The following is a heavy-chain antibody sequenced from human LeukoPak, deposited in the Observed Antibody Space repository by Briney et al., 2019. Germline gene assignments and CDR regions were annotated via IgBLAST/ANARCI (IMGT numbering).Heavy chain of an antibody. J-gene: IGHJ4*02. Sequence: SETLSLTCAVYGGSFSGYYWSWIRQPPGKGLEWIGEINHSGSTNYNPSLKSRVSISIDTSKKKLSLRLTSVTAADSAVYYCASSFYYGSRDYWGQGTLVTVSS. CDR2: INHSGST. CDR1: GGSFSGYY. CDR3: ASSFYYGSRDY. D-gene: IGHD3-22*01. V-gene: IGHV4-34*01.